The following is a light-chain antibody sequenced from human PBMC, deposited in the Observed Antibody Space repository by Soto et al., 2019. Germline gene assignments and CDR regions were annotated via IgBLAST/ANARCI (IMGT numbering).Light chain of an antibody. Sequence: QSVLTQPASVSGSLGQSISISCTGTSNDIGSYNLVSWYQQYPGKAPKLMILEVSERPSGVSNRFSGSKSGDTASLTISGLQAEDEADYYCCSYAGSGKVVFGGGTKVTVL. CDR1: SNDIGSYNL. CDR2: EVS. V-gene: IGLV2-23*02. CDR3: CSYAGSGKVV. J-gene: IGLJ3*02.